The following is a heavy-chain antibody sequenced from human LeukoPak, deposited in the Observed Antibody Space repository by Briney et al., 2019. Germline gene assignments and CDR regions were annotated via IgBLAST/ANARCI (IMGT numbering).Heavy chain of an antibody. D-gene: IGHD6-19*01. V-gene: IGHV1-3*01. J-gene: IGHJ4*02. CDR3: ARDSDSSGWSWVY. CDR1: GYTFTTDMYT. Sequence: ASVKVSCKPSGYTFTTDMYTIHWLRQAPGHRLEWMGYINAGTGNTKYSQKFQGRVTITGDTSASTAYMELSSLISGDTAVYYCARDSDSSGWSWVYWGQGTLVTVSS. CDR2: INAGTGNT.